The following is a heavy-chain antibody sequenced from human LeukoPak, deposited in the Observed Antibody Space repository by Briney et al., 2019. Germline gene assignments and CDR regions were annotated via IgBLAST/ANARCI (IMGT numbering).Heavy chain of an antibody. CDR2: IYSGGST. V-gene: IGHV3-66*02. Sequence: GGSLRLSCAVSGFTVSSNYMSWVRQAPGKGLEWVSVIYSGGSTYYADSVKGRFTISRDNSKNTLYLQMNSLRAEDTAVYYCAAEDSGWYEADPYYFDYWGQGTLVTVSS. CDR1: GFTVSSNY. CDR3: AAEDSGWYEADPYYFDY. D-gene: IGHD6-19*01. J-gene: IGHJ4*02.